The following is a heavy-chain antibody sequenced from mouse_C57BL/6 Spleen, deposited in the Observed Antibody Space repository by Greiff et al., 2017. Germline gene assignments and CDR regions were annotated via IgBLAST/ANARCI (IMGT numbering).Heavy chain of an antibody. CDR1: GYTFTSYW. CDR3: ARGQRKQGYYAMDY. Sequence: QVQLQQPGAELVKPGASVKMSCKASGYTFTSYWITWVKQRPGQGLEWIGDIYPGSGSTNYNEKFKSKATLTVDTSSSTAYMQLSSLTSEDSAVYYCARGQRKQGYYAMDYWGQGTSVTVSS. D-gene: IGHD6-1*01. CDR2: IYPGSGST. J-gene: IGHJ4*01. V-gene: IGHV1-55*01.